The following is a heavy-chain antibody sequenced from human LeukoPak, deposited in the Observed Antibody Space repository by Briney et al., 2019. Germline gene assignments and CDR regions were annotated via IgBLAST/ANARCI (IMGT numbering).Heavy chain of an antibody. CDR3: ARGDMVRGVIGGGRGEGYYYYYGMDV. V-gene: IGHV1-2*04. CDR2: INPNSGGT. D-gene: IGHD3-10*01. Sequence: ASVKVSCKASGYTFTGFYIHWVGQAPGQGLEWMGWINPNSGGTNYAQKFQGWVTMTRDTSISTAYMELSRLRSDDTAVYYCARGDMVRGVIGGGRGEGYYYYYGMDVWGQGTTVTVSS. CDR1: GYTFTGFY. J-gene: IGHJ6*02.